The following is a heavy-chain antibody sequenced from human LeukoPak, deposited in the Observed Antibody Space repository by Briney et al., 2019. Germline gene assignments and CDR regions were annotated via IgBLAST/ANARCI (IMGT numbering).Heavy chain of an antibody. CDR2: IYPGDSDT. CDR1: GYSFTSYW. CDR3: ARSLVEVATIEGFGY. D-gene: IGHD5-24*01. J-gene: IGHJ4*02. V-gene: IGHV5-51*01. Sequence: PGESLKISCKGSGYSFTSYWIGWVRQMPGKGLEWMGIIYPGDSDTRCSPSFQGQVTISADKSISTAYLQWSSLKASDTAMYYCARSLVEVATIEGFGYWGQGTLVTVSS.